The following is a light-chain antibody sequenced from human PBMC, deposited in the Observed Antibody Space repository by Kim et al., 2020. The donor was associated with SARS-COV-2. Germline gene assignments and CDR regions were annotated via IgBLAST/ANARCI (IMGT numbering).Light chain of an antibody. CDR2: DAS. Sequence: PGERATLSCRASHTVANNYLAWYRQTPGQAPRLLVYDASVRATGIPDRFSGSGSGTDFTLTINRLEPEDFAVYYCQQVAYSPRTFGQGTKVDIK. J-gene: IGKJ1*01. CDR1: HTVANNY. V-gene: IGKV3-20*01. CDR3: QQVAYSPRT.